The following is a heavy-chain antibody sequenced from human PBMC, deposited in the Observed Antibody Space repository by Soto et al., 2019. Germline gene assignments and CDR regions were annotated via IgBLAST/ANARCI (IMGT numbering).Heavy chain of an antibody. CDR3: ATEGLDGIDY. V-gene: IGHV1-46*01. CDR1: GYTFTSYY. J-gene: IGHJ4*02. CDR2: INPSGGST. D-gene: IGHD1-1*01. Sequence: GSVKVSCKASGYTFTSYYMHWVRQAPGQGLEWMGIINPSGGSTSYAQKFQGRVTMTRDTSTSTVYMELSSLRSEDTAVYHCATEGLDGIDYWGQGTLVTVSS.